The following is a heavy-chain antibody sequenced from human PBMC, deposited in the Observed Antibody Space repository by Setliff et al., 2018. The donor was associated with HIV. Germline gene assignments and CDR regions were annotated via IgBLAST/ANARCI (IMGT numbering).Heavy chain of an antibody. D-gene: IGHD2-21*02. CDR3: AKNEGPPTYCGGDCFVDV. V-gene: IGHV3-49*03. CDR1: GFTFGDYP. Sequence: PGGSLRLSCATSGFTFGDYPMSWFRRAPGKGLEWVSYIRTNSYRGTTEYAASVQGRFTISRDDSKNTLYLQMNSLRAEDTAFYYCAKNEGPPTYCGGDCFVDVWGKGTMVTVSS. CDR2: IRTNSYRGTT. J-gene: IGHJ6*04.